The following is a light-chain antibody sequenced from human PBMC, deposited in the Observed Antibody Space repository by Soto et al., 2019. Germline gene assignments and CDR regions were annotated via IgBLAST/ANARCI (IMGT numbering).Light chain of an antibody. CDR1: SSNIGSNY. CDR3: AAWDDSLSGWV. Sequence: QSVLTQPTSSSGTPGQRVTISCSGSSSNIGSNYVYWYQQLPGTAPKLLIYRNNRRPSGVPNRFSGYKSGTSASLAISGLRSEDGADYYCAAWDDSLSGWVFGGGTKVTVL. J-gene: IGLJ3*02. V-gene: IGLV1-47*01. CDR2: RNN.